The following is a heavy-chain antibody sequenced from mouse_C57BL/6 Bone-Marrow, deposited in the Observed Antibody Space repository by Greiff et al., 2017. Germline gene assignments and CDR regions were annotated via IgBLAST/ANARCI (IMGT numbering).Heavy chain of an antibody. Sequence: EVKLQESGGDLVKPGGSLKLSCAASGFTFSSYGMSWVRQTPDKRLEWVANISSGGSYTYYPDSVKGRFTISRDNAKNTLYLQMSRLKSEDTAMYYCARSGGSYYFDYWGQGTTLTVSS. D-gene: IGHD1-1*02. J-gene: IGHJ2*01. CDR3: ARSGGSYYFDY. CDR1: GFTFSSYG. V-gene: IGHV5-6*01. CDR2: ISSGGSYT.